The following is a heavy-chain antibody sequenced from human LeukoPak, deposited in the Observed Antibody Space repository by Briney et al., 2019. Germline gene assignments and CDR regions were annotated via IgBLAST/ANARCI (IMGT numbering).Heavy chain of an antibody. CDR2: VYYSGNA. J-gene: IGHJ4*02. V-gene: IGHV4-59*08. Sequence: SETLSLTCTVSGGSISSYYWSWIRQPPGKGLEWIGYVYYSGNANYNPSLQSRVTISVDTSKNQFSLKLSSVTAADTAVYYCARHLTGYCSGGDCPYYFDYWGQGTLVTVSS. CDR1: GGSISSYY. D-gene: IGHD2-15*01. CDR3: ARHLTGYCSGGDCPYYFDY.